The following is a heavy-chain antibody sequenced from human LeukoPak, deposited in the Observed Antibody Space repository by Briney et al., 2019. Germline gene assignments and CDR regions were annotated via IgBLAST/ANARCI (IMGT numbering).Heavy chain of an antibody. CDR1: GFTFSSYG. V-gene: IGHV3-33*01. CDR3: ARDRSSGWSPFDY. J-gene: IGHJ4*02. Sequence: GRSLRLSCAASGFTFSSYGMHWVRQAPGKGLEWVAVIWYDGSNKYYADSVKGRFTIPRDNSKNTLYLQMNSLRAEDTAVYYCARDRSSGWSPFDYWGQGTLVTVSS. CDR2: IWYDGSNK. D-gene: IGHD6-19*01.